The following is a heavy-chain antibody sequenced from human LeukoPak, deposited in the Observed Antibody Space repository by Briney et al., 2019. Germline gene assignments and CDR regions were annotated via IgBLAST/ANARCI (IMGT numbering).Heavy chain of an antibody. V-gene: IGHV3-23*01. CDR1: GFTFSSYA. J-gene: IGHJ4*02. CDR3: ATLSGWYFALDY. Sequence: GGSLRLSCAASGFTFSSYAMSWVRQAPGKGLEWVSAISGSGGSTYYADSVKGRFTISRDNSKNTLYLQMNSLRAEDTAVYYCATLSGWYFALDYWGQGTLVTVSS. D-gene: IGHD6-19*01. CDR2: ISGSGGST.